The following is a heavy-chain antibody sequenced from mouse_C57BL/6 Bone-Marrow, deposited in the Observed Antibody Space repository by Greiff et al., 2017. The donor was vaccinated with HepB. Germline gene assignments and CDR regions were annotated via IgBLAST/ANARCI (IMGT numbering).Heavy chain of an antibody. D-gene: IGHD2-1*01. Sequence: EVQRVESGEGLVKPGGSLKLSCAASGFTFSSYAMSWVRQTPEKRLEWVAYISSGGDYIYYADTVKGRFTISRDNARNTLYLQMSSLKSEDTAMYYCTRAPRYGNYPMDYWGQGTTLTVSS. J-gene: IGHJ2*01. CDR2: ISSGGDYI. CDR1: GFTFSSYA. V-gene: IGHV5-9-1*02. CDR3: TRAPRYGNYPMDY.